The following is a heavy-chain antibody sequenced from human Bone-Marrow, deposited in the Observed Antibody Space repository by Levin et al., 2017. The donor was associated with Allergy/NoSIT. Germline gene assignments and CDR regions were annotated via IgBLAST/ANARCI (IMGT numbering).Heavy chain of an antibody. CDR3: ARRSGRGYRPLSWAFDV. CDR2: FDHGDYEN. J-gene: IGHJ3*01. Sequence: GESLKISWKGSGSSFDNYWIVWGREMPGKGQEGRGSFDHGDYENRDRPSFQGHVTFSADKSISTAYLQWSSLKASDTAMYYCARRSGRGYRPLSWAFDVWGLGTMVTVS. CDR1: GSSFDNYW. D-gene: IGHD1-26*01. V-gene: IGHV5-51*01.